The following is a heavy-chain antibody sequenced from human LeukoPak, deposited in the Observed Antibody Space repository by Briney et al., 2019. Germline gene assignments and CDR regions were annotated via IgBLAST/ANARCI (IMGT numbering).Heavy chain of an antibody. V-gene: IGHV4-34*01. CDR3: ARRIGEQWLVPRRIWFYP. CDR1: GGSFSGYY. D-gene: IGHD6-19*01. Sequence: SETLSLTCAVYGGSFSGYYWSWIRQPPGKGLEWIGEINHSGSTNYNPSLKSRVTISVDTSKNQFSLKLSSVTAADTAVYYCARRIGEQWLVPRRIWFYPCGEGSLVTVSS. CDR2: INHSGST. J-gene: IGHJ5*02.